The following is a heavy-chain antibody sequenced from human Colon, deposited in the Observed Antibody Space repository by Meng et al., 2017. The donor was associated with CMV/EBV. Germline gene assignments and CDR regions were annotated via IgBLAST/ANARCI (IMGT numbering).Heavy chain of an antibody. CDR2: IYHSGTT. CDR3: ARDLVGGTTTWFDP. Sequence: SETLSLTCIVSGYSINSGYYWGWIRQPPGKGLEWIASIYHSGTTYYNPSLKSRVTISVDTSKNQFSLNLRFVTTADTAVYYCARDLVGGTTTWFDPWGQGTLVTVSS. D-gene: IGHD1-26*01. V-gene: IGHV4-38-2*02. J-gene: IGHJ5*02. CDR1: GYSINSGYY.